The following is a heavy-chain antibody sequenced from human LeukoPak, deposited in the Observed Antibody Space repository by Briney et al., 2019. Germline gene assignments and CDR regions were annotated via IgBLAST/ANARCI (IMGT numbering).Heavy chain of an antibody. V-gene: IGHV3-30-3*01. Sequence: GRSLRLSCAASGFTFSSYAMHWVRQAPGKGLEWVAVISYDGSNKYYADSVKGRFTISRDNSKNTLYLQMNSLRAEDTAVYYCARGHPGWFDPWGQGTLVTVSS. CDR2: ISYDGSNK. CDR3: ARGHPGWFDP. D-gene: IGHD7-27*01. J-gene: IGHJ5*02. CDR1: GFTFSSYA.